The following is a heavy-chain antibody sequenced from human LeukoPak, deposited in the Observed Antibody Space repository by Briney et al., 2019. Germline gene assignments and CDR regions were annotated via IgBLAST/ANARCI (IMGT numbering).Heavy chain of an antibody. D-gene: IGHD1-20*01. CDR3: VRDPQINWNRPSPLS. CDR2: ISSSSSYI. J-gene: IGHJ5*02. Sequence: GGSLRPSCAASGFTFSTYSMNWVRQAPGKGLEWVSSISSSSSYIYYADSVKGRFTISRDNAKSSLFLQMDSLRAEDTAVYYCVRDPQINWNRPSPLSWGQGTLVTVSS. CDR1: GFTFSTYS. V-gene: IGHV3-21*01.